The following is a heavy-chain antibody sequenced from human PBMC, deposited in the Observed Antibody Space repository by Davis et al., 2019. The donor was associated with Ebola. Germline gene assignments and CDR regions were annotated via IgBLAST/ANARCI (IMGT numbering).Heavy chain of an antibody. CDR3: ARDPVTYDFWSGYYTYYYYGMDV. V-gene: IGHV4-34*01. D-gene: IGHD3-3*01. CDR2: INHSGST. J-gene: IGHJ6*02. Sequence: SETLSLTCAVYGGSFSGYYWSWIHQPPGKGLEWIGEINHSGSTNYNPSLKSRVTISVDTSKNQFSLKLSSVTAADTAVYYCARDPVTYDFWSGYYTYYYYGMDVWGQGTTVTVSS. CDR1: GGSFSGYY.